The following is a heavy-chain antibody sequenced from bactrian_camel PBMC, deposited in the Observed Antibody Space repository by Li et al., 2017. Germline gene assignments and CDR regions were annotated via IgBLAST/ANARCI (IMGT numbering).Heavy chain of an antibody. V-gene: IGHV3S1*01. CDR3: AATRSLRWNMINPSDYSY. Sequence: QVQLVESGGGSVQAGGSLRLSCVASGYTSSSYCMGWLRQAPGKEREGVAGIYTGAPRTYYADSVKGRVTISVDRAKNTLYLQMNSLKPEDTAMYYCAATRSLRWNMINPSDYSYWGQGTQVTVS. CDR1: GYTSSSYC. D-gene: IGHD3*01. CDR2: IYTGAPRT. J-gene: IGHJ4*01.